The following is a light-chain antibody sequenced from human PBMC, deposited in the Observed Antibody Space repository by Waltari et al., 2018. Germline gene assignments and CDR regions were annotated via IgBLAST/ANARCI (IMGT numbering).Light chain of an antibody. J-gene: IGLJ3*02. CDR2: AVV. CDR3: CSYAGAYTFV. CDR1: INDVGVEDY. V-gene: IGLV2-11*01. Sequence: QSALTQPHSVSASPGQSVTIPCSGSINDVGVEDYVSWYQQLPGKAPKLILYAVVKRASGVPSRFSGSKYGTTASLTISGLQTDDEATYYCCSYAGAYTFVFGGGTKLTVL.